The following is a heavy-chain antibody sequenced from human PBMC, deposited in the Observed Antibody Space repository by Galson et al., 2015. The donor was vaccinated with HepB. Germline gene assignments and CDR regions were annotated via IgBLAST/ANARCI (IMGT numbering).Heavy chain of an antibody. CDR1: GGSFTGYY. Sequence: ETLSLTCAVYGGSFTGYYWTWIRQPPGKGLEWIGEINHGKSTNYHPALESRVTISLDTSKNQFSLKLSSMTTADTAVYYCARGELGYCTSTSCFPTHWYFDLWGRGTLVTVSS. J-gene: IGHJ2*01. D-gene: IGHD2-2*01. CDR3: ARGELGYCTSTSCFPTHWYFDL. CDR2: INHGKST. V-gene: IGHV4-34*01.